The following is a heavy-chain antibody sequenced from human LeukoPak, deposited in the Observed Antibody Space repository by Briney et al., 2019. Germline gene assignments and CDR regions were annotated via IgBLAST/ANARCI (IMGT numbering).Heavy chain of an antibody. CDR1: GGSISSYY. J-gene: IGHJ6*02. CDR2: IYYSGST. D-gene: IGHD3-3*01. Sequence: SETLSLTCTVSGGSISSYYWSWIRQPPGKGLEWIGYIYYSGSTNYNPSLKSRVTISVDTSKNQFSPKLSSVTAADTAVYYCARGVGYDFWSGYYSTYGMDVWGQGTTVTVSS. V-gene: IGHV4-59*01. CDR3: ARGVGYDFWSGYYSTYGMDV.